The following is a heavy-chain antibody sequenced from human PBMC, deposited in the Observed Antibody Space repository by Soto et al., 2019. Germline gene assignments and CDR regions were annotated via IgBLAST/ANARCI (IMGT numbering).Heavy chain of an antibody. CDR2: ISAYNGNT. Sequence: GTSVKLSCEACGDRFTSYGISWVRQAPRQGLEWMGWISAYNGNTNYAQKLQGRVTMTTDTSTSTAYMELRSLRSDDTAVYYCARDPDPYYYDSSGNDYWGQGTLVTVSS. J-gene: IGHJ4*02. V-gene: IGHV1-18*01. CDR1: GDRFTSYG. CDR3: ARDPDPYYYDSSGNDY. D-gene: IGHD3-22*01.